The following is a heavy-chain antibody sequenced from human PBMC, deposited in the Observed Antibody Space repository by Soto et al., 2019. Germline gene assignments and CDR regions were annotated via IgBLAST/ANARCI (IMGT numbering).Heavy chain of an antibody. CDR1: GGTFSSYA. CDR2: IIPIFGTA. CDR3: ARRPYYYDSSAYWFDP. D-gene: IGHD3-22*01. J-gene: IGHJ5*02. V-gene: IGHV1-69*13. Sequence: SVKVSCKASGGTFSSYAISWVRQAPGQGLEWMGGIIPIFGTANYAQKFQGRVTITADESTSTAYMELSSLRSEDTAVYYCARRPYYYDSSAYWFDPWGKGTLVTVSS.